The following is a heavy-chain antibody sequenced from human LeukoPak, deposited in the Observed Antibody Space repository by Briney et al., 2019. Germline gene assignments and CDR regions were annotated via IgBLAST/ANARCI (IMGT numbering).Heavy chain of an antibody. Sequence: GGSLRLSCAASGFTFSSYAMSWVRQAPGKGLEWVSSISGSGGSTYYTDSAKGRFTISRDNSKNTLYLQMNSLRAEDTAVYYCAKDDVPQLPGYYFDYWGQGTLVTVSS. D-gene: IGHD5-18*01. CDR1: GFTFSSYA. J-gene: IGHJ4*02. V-gene: IGHV3-23*01. CDR3: AKDDVPQLPGYYFDY. CDR2: ISGSGGST.